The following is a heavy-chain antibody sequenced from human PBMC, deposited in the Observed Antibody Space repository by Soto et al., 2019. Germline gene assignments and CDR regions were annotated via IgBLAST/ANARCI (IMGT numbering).Heavy chain of an antibody. J-gene: IGHJ5*02. D-gene: IGHD4-4*01. CDR3: ATAYSNYVWFDP. CDR2: FDPEDGET. V-gene: IGHV1-24*01. Sequence: ASVKVSCKVSGYTLTELSMHWVRQAPGKGLEWMGGFDPEDGETIYAQKFQGRVTMTEDTSTDTAYMELSSLRSEDTAVYYCATAYSNYVWFDPWGQGTLVTVSS. CDR1: GYTLTELS.